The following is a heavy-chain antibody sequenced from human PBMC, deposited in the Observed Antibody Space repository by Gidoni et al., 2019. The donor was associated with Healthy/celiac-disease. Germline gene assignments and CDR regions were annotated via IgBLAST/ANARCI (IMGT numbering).Heavy chain of an antibody. CDR1: GFTFSSYA. D-gene: IGHD1-26*01. CDR3: AKGCTSGSYLRERDYFDY. J-gene: IGHJ4*02. Sequence: EVQLLESGGGLVQPGGSLRLSCAASGFTFSSYAMSWVRQAPGKGLEWVSAISGSGGSTYYADSVKGRFTISRDNSKNTLYLQMNSLRAEDTAVYYCAKGCTSGSYLRERDYFDYWGQGTLVTVSS. CDR2: ISGSGGST. V-gene: IGHV3-23*01.